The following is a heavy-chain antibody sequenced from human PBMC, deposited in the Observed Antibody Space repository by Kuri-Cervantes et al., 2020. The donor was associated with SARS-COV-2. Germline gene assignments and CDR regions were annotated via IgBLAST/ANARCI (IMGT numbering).Heavy chain of an antibody. Sequence: GESLKISCTASGFTFGDYAMSWVRQAPGKGLEWVGFIRSKAYGGTTECAASVKGRFTISRDNSKNMLYLQMNSLRAEDTAVYYCARDICYYDGSGYYFPSCDYYYGMDVWGQGTTVTVSS. CDR2: IRSKAYGGTT. J-gene: IGHJ6*02. D-gene: IGHD3-22*01. CDR3: ARDICYYDGSGYYFPSCDYYYGMDV. CDR1: GFTFGDYA. V-gene: IGHV3-49*04.